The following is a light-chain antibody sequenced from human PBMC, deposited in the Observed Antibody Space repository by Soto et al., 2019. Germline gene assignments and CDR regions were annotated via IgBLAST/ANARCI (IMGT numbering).Light chain of an antibody. CDR2: DVS. J-gene: IGLJ1*01. CDR1: SSDVGGYNY. V-gene: IGLV2-14*03. Sequence: QSALTQPASVSGSPGQSITISCTGTSSDVGGYNYVSWYQHHPGKAPKLMIYDVSNRPSGVSNRFSGSKSGNTASLNISGLQAEDEADYYCSSYTSSNTYVFGTGTKLTVL. CDR3: SSYTSSNTYV.